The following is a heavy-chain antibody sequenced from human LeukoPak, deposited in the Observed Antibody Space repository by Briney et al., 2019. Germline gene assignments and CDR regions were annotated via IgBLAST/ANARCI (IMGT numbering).Heavy chain of an antibody. CDR3: ARWSPETNFDY. Sequence: SETLSLTCTVSGASISGSGYYWGWIRQPPGKGLEWIGNIYDSGSTNYNPSLKSRVTISVDTSKNQFSLKLSSVTAADTAVYYCARWSPETNFDYWGQGTLVTVSS. V-gene: IGHV4-39*07. CDR2: IYDSGST. CDR1: GASISGSGYY. J-gene: IGHJ4*02. D-gene: IGHD5-24*01.